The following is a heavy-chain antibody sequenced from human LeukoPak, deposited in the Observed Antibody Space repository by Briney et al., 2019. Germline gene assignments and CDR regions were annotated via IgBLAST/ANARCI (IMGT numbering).Heavy chain of an antibody. V-gene: IGHV3-9*01. J-gene: IGHJ4*02. D-gene: IGHD5-18*01. Sequence: GGSLRLSCAASGFTFDDYAMHRVRQAPGKGLEWVSGISWNSGSIGYADSVKGRFTISRDNAKNSLYLQMNSLRAEDTALYYCAKVRGYSYGYFDYWGQGTPVTVSS. CDR1: GFTFDDYA. CDR3: AKVRGYSYGYFDY. CDR2: ISWNSGSI.